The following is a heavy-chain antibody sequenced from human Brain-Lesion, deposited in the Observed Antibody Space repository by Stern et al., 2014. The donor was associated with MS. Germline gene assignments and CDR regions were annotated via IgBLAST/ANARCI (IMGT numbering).Heavy chain of an antibody. CDR1: GFTFGNYW. CDR3: ARVYNTIYGIVTQRGSGMDV. Sequence: EVQLVESGGGLVQPGGSLTISCTAAGFTFGNYWLTWVRQAPGKGLEWGANIKEDGTEKNYVDSVKGRFTISRDNARNSLYLQMNSLRVEDTALYYCARVYNTIYGIVTQRGSGMDVWGQGTTVIVSS. CDR2: IKEDGTEK. J-gene: IGHJ6*02. V-gene: IGHV3-7*01. D-gene: IGHD3-3*01.